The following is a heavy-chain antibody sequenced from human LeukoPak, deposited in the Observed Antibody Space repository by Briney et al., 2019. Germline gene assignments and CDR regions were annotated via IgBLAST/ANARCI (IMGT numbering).Heavy chain of an antibody. CDR2: ISAYNGNT. CDR1: GYTFTSYG. J-gene: IGHJ5*02. V-gene: IGHV1-18*01. D-gene: IGHD6-6*01. Sequence: ASVTVSCTASGYTFTSYGISWVRQAPGQGLEWMGWISAYNGNTNYAQKLQGRVTMTTDTSTSTAYMELRSLRSDDTAVYYCARIAAQGRNNWFDPWGQGTLVTVSS. CDR3: ARIAAQGRNNWFDP.